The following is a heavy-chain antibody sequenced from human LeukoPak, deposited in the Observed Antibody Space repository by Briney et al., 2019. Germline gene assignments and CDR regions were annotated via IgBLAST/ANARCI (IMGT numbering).Heavy chain of an antibody. D-gene: IGHD3-9*01. CDR2: ISYSGSDV. CDR3: AQISTAGYYYYYYMDV. J-gene: IGHJ6*03. Sequence: PGGSLRLSCAASGFTFSSFTMNWVRQAPGKGLEWVPSISYSGSDVYYAESVKGRFTISRDNAKNSLYLQMNSLRAEDTAVYYCAQISTAGYYYYYYMDVWGKGTTVTVSS. CDR1: GFTFSSFT. V-gene: IGHV3-21*01.